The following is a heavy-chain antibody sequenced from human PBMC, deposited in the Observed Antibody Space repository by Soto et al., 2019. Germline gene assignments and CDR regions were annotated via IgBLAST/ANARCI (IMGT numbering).Heavy chain of an antibody. V-gene: IGHV3-23*01. CDR1: GFTFSSYD. Sequence: EVQLLESGGGWVQPGGSLRLSCVASGFTFSSYDMSWVRQAPGKGLEWVSAISGSGGSAYYADSVKGRFTISRDNSKNTLYVQMNSLRSEDTAIYYCAKADDLWTNGHFNIWGQGTLVTVSS. CDR3: AKADDLWTNGHFNI. CDR2: ISGSGGSA. D-gene: IGHD3-3*01. J-gene: IGHJ3*02.